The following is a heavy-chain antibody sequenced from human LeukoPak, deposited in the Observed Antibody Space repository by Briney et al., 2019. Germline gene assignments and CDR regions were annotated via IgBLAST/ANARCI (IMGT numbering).Heavy chain of an antibody. CDR2: ISGSGGST. J-gene: IGHJ4*02. D-gene: IGHD4-11*01. CDR1: GFTFSNYA. V-gene: IGHV3-23*01. Sequence: GGSLRLSCAASGFTFSNYAMSWVRQAPGKGLEWVSVISGSGGSTYYADSVKGRFTVSRDNSKNTLYMQMKSLRAEDTAVYYCAKDYSKIFDYWGQGTLVTVSS. CDR3: AKDYSKIFDY.